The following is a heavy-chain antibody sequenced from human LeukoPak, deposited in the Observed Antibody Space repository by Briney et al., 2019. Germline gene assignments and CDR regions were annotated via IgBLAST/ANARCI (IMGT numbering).Heavy chain of an antibody. V-gene: IGHV3-30-3*01. CDR1: GFTFSGYA. CDR2: ISYDANKK. Sequence: GGSLRLSCAASGFTFSGYAMHWVRQAPGKGLEWLAVISYDANKKYYADSVKGRFTISRDNSKNTLYLEMNSLRTEDTALYYCARDELGDYWGQGTLVTVSS. D-gene: IGHD3-16*01. CDR3: ARDELGDY. J-gene: IGHJ4*02.